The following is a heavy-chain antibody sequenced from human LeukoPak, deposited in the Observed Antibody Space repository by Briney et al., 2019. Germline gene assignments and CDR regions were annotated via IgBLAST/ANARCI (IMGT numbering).Heavy chain of an antibody. CDR1: GGSFSGYY. CDR3: ARDLGSSWFGY. D-gene: IGHD6-13*01. Sequence: PSETLSLTCAVYGGSFSGYYWSWIRQPPGKGLEWIGEINHSGSTNYNPSLKSRVTISVDTSKNQFSLKLSSVTAADTAVYYCARDLGSSWFGYWGQGTLVTVSS. J-gene: IGHJ4*02. CDR2: INHSGST. V-gene: IGHV4-34*01.